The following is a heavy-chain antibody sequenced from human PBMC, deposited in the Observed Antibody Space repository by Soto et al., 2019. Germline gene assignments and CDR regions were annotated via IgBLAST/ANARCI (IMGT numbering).Heavy chain of an antibody. D-gene: IGHD6-13*01. CDR3: GRGRIAAAITTLYYYYYGMDF. V-gene: IGHV3-21*01. CDR1: GFTFSSYS. Sequence: GGSLRLSCAASGFTFSSYSMNWVRQAPGKGLEWVSSISSSSSYIYYADSVKGRFTISRDNAKNSLYLQMNSLRAEDTAVYYCGRGRIAAAITTLYYYYYGMDFWGQGTKVTVSS. J-gene: IGHJ6*02. CDR2: ISSSSSYI.